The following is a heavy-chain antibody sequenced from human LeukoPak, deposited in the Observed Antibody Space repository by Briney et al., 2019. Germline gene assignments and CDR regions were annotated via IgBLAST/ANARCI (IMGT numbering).Heavy chain of an antibody. CDR3: ARENYCSSTSCYLGGMADFDY. CDR1: GGSISSSSYY. V-gene: IGHV4-39*07. J-gene: IGHJ4*02. D-gene: IGHD2-2*01. Sequence: SETLSLTCTVSGGSISSSSYYWGWIRQPPGKGLEWIGSIYHSGSTYYNPSLKSRVTISVDTSKNQFSLKLSSVTAADTAVYYCARENYCSSTSCYLGGMADFDYWGQGTLVTVSS. CDR2: IYHSGST.